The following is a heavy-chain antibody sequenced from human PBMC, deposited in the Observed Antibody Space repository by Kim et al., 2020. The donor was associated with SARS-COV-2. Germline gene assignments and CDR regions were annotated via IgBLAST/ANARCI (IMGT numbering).Heavy chain of an antibody. CDR1: GGSISSYY. J-gene: IGHJ4*02. V-gene: IGHV4-59*01. Sequence: SETLSLTCTVSGGSISSYYWSWIRQPPGKGLEWIGYIYYSGSTNYNPSLKSRVTISVDTSKNQFSLKLSSVTAADTAVYYCARVNWVVRGVTGGFDYWGQGTLVTVSS. CDR3: ARVNWVVRGVTGGFDY. D-gene: IGHD3-10*01. CDR2: IYYSGST.